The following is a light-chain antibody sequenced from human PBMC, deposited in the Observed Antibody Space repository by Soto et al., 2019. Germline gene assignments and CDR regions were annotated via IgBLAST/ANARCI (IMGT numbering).Light chain of an antibody. CDR2: AAS. CDR3: QQYNNYWT. Sequence: DIQLTQSPSFLSASVGDRVTITCRASQGISNYLAWYQQKPGKAPKLLIYAASTLQTGVPSRFSGSGSGTEFTLTISSLQPDDFATYYCQQYNNYWTFGQGTRVEIK. J-gene: IGKJ1*01. CDR1: QGISNY. V-gene: IGKV1-9*01.